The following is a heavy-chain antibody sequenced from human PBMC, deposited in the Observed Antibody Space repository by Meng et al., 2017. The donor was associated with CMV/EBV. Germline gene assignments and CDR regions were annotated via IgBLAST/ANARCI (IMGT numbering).Heavy chain of an antibody. CDR1: GGAFSVSY. CDR3: ARGGNWFDP. J-gene: IGHJ5*02. CDR2: INHSGST. Sequence: VQLQQWGAGLVMPSETLSLPCADYGGAFSVSYWGWIRQPPGKGLGWIGEINHSGSTKYNTSLKSRVTISVDTSTNHFSLKMSSVTAADTSVYYCARGGNWFDPWGQGTLVTVSS. V-gene: IGHV4-34*01.